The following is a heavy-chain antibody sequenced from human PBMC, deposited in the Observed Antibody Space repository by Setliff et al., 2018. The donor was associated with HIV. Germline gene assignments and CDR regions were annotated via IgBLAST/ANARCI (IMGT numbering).Heavy chain of an antibody. CDR3: HSGYDTEEQSYFDY. J-gene: IGHJ4*02. CDR2: IGTAGDT. Sequence: HPGGSLRLSCAACGFTFSSYDMHWVRQATGKGLEWVSAIGTAGDTYYPGSAKGRFTISRDNAKNTLYLQMNSLRAEDTGVYYCHSGYDTEEQSYFDYWGQGTLVTVSS. D-gene: IGHD5-12*01. V-gene: IGHV3-13*01. CDR1: GFTFSSYD.